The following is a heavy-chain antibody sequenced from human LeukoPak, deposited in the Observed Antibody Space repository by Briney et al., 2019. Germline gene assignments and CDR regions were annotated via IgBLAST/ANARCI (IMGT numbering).Heavy chain of an antibody. D-gene: IGHD2-21*02. Sequence: PSETLSLTCTVSGGSISSYCWSWTRQPPGKGLEWIGYIYYSGSTNYNPSLKSRVTISVDTYKNQLSLPLSSVTAADTAVYYCARNLYGGDGAFDIWGQGPMVTVSS. CDR2: IYYSGST. CDR1: GGSISSYC. J-gene: IGHJ3*02. V-gene: IGHV4-59*12. CDR3: ARNLYGGDGAFDI.